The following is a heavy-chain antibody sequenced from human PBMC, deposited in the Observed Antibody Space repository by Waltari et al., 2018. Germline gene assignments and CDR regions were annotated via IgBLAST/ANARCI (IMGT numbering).Heavy chain of an antibody. J-gene: IGHJ6*02. Sequence: EVQLVESGGGLVQPGGSLRLSCAASGLPFLYYSLHLVRQAPGQGPVWVARVNSDGRSTSYADSVKGRFTVSRDSARNSLVLQMNSLRVEDTAVYFCAREHGAVAGSYYYVGMDVWGQGTTVIVSS. CDR3: AREHGAVAGSYYYVGMDV. CDR1: GLPFLYYS. CDR2: VNSDGRST. D-gene: IGHD6-19*01. V-gene: IGHV3-74*03.